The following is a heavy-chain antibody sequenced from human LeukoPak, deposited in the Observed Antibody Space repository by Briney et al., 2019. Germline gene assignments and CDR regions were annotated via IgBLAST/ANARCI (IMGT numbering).Heavy chain of an antibody. CDR1: GYTFTSYY. CDR3: ARDLDIYYYDSSGYYPDY. D-gene: IGHD3-22*01. Sequence: ASVKVSCKASGYTFTSYYMHWVRQAPGQGLEWMGIINPSGGSTSYAQKFQGRVTMTRDTSTSTVYMELSSLRSEDTAVYYCARDLDIYYYDSSGYYPDYWGQGTLVTVS. CDR2: INPSGGST. V-gene: IGHV1-46*01. J-gene: IGHJ4*02.